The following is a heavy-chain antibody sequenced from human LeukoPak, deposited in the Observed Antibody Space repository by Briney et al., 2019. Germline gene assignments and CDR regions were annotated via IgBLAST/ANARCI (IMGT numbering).Heavy chain of an antibody. CDR2: INHSGST. CDR1: GGSFSGYY. V-gene: IGHV4-34*01. J-gene: IGHJ3*02. Sequence: SETLSLTCAVYGGSFSGYYWSWIRQPPGKGLEWIGEINHSGSTNYNPSLKSRVTISVDTSKNQFSLKLSSVTAADTAVYYCARDPDGVEGAFDIWGQGTMVTASS. D-gene: IGHD2-8*01. CDR3: ARDPDGVEGAFDI.